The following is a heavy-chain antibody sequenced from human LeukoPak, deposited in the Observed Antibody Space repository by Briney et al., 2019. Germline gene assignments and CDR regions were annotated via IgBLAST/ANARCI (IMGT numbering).Heavy chain of an antibody. Sequence: ASVKVSCKASGYTFTGYYMHWVRQAPGQGLEWMGWINPNSGGTNYAQKFQGRVTMTRDTSISTAYMELSSLRFDDTAVYYCARGMSTNRPTYRTGLAYWGQGTLVTVSS. V-gene: IGHV1-2*02. D-gene: IGHD7-27*01. CDR3: ARGMSTNRPTYRTGLAY. CDR2: INPNSGGT. CDR1: GYTFTGYY. J-gene: IGHJ4*02.